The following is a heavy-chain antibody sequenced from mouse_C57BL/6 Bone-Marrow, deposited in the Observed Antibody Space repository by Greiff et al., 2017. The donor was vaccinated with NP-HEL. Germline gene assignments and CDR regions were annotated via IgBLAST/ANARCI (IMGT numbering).Heavy chain of an antibody. D-gene: IGHD2-1*01. Sequence: QVQLKQSGPGLVQPSQSLSITCTASGFTLTSYGVHWVRQSPGKGLEWLGGIWSGGSTAYNAAFMSRLSITKDNYKSQVFFKMNSLQADDTAIYYCAKKGGNYDYFDYWGQGTTLTVSS. V-gene: IGHV2-5*01. CDR2: IWSGGST. J-gene: IGHJ2*01. CDR3: AKKGGNYDYFDY. CDR1: GFTLTSYG.